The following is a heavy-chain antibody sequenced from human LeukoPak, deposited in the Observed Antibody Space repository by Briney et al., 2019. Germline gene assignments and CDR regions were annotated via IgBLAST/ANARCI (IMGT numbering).Heavy chain of an antibody. CDR3: AKEYFFGSGRYYSYFDY. J-gene: IGHJ4*02. D-gene: IGHD3-10*01. V-gene: IGHV3-30*18. CDR1: GFTFSTYG. Sequence: GGSLRLSCEASGFTFSTYGMHWVRQAPGKGLEWVAVISYDGSKKYYADSVKGRFTISRDNSKNTLYLQMNSLRAEDTAVYYCAKEYFFGSGRYYSYFDYWGQGTLVTVSS. CDR2: ISYDGSKK.